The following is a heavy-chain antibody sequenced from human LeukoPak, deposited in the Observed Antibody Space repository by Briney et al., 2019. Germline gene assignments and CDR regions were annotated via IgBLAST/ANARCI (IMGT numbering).Heavy chain of an antibody. Sequence: SVKVSCKASGGTFSSYAISWVRQAPGQGLEWMGGIIPIFGTANYAQKFQGRVTITADESTSTAYMELSSLRSEDTAVYYCARDNERMADAFDIWGQGTMVTVSS. D-gene: IGHD1-1*01. CDR3: ARDNERMADAFDI. CDR1: GGTFSSYA. J-gene: IGHJ3*02. CDR2: IIPIFGTA. V-gene: IGHV1-69*13.